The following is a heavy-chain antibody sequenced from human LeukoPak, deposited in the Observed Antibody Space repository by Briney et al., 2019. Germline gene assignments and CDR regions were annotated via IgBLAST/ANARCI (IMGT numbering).Heavy chain of an antibody. V-gene: IGHV3-23*01. CDR1: GFTFSSYA. D-gene: IGHD6-19*01. CDR3: ATRSGYSSGWYVY. Sequence: GGSLRLSCAASGFTFSSYAMSWVRQAPGKGLEWVSAISGSGGSTYYADSVKGRFTISRDNSENTLFLQMNSLRAEDTAVYYCATRSGYSSGWYVYWGQGTLVTVSS. CDR2: ISGSGGST. J-gene: IGHJ4*02.